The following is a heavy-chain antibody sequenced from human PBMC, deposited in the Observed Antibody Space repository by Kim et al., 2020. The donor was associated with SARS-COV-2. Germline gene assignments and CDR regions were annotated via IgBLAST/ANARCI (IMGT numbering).Heavy chain of an antibody. J-gene: IGHJ5*02. Sequence: SETLSLTCAVYGGSFSGYYWSWIRQPPGKGLEWIGEINHSGSTNYNPSLKSRVTISVDTSKNQFSLKLSSVTAANTAVYYCARGEVGYSSSLRRVWFDP. V-gene: IGHV4-34*01. CDR1: GGSFSGYY. CDR3: ARGEVGYSSSLRRVWFDP. D-gene: IGHD6-13*01. CDR2: INHSGST.